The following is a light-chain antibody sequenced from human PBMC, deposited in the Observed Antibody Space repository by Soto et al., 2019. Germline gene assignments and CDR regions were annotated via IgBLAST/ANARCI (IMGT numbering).Light chain of an antibody. Sequence: QSAQTQTSSVSGSPLQSITISSTGTSSDVGGYNYVSWYQQHPGKAPKLMIYDVINRPSGVSNRFSGSTSGNTASLTISGLQVDDEADYFCGSDAGSDNYVFGTGTKVTVL. CDR3: GSDAGSDNYV. J-gene: IGLJ1*01. V-gene: IGLV2-14*01. CDR1: SSDVGGYNY. CDR2: DVI.